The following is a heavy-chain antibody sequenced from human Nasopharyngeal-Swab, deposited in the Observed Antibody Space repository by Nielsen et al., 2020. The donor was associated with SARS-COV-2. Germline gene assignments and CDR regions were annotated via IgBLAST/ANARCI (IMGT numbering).Heavy chain of an antibody. D-gene: IGHD1-26*01. CDR2: ISHSGST. CDR3: ARIKSGPYSSLYYHGLDV. CDR1: GGSFNSYY. J-gene: IGHJ6*02. V-gene: IGHV4-34*01. Sequence: SETLSLTCAFYGGSFNSYYWTWIRQSPGKVLEWIGEISHSGSTKYNPSLKSRLTISVDTSNNQFSLKLTSVTAADTGVYYCARIKSGPYSSLYYHGLDVWGPGTTVTVSS.